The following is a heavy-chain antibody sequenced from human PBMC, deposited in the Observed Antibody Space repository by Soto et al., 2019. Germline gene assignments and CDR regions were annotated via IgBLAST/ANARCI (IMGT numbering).Heavy chain of an antibody. Sequence: EVQLVESGGGLVKPGGSLRLSCAASGFTFSSYSMYWVRQAPGKGLEWVSSISSSSSYIYYADSVKGRFTISRDNAKNSLYLQMNSLRAEDTAVYYCARDWGYYYYYGMDVWGQGTTVTVSS. J-gene: IGHJ6*02. D-gene: IGHD3-16*01. CDR3: ARDWGYYYYYGMDV. CDR2: ISSSSSYI. V-gene: IGHV3-21*01. CDR1: GFTFSSYS.